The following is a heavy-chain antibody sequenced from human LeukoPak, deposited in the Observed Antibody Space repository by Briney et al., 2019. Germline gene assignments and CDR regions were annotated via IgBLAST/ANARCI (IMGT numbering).Heavy chain of an antibody. CDR2: ISSSGSTI. Sequence: GGSLRLSCAASGFTFSNFAMTWFRQAPGKGLEWVSYISSSGSTIYYADSVKGRFTISRDNAKNSLYLQMNSLRAEDTAVYYCAREMLDSSGYFDYWGQGTLVTVSS. CDR3: AREMLDSSGYFDY. D-gene: IGHD3-22*01. J-gene: IGHJ4*02. CDR1: GFTFSNFA. V-gene: IGHV3-11*01.